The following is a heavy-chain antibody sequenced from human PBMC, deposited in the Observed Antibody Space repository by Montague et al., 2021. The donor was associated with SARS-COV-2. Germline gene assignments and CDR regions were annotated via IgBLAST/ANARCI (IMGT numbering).Heavy chain of an antibody. CDR2: TCYRSKWDS. J-gene: IGHJ3*02. D-gene: IGHD3-9*01. CDR3: ASSGITLTGLDAFDI. V-gene: IGHV6-1*01. CDR1: GDSVSSKSVA. Sequence: CAISGDSVSSKSVAWNWIRQSPSRGLEWLGRTCYRSKWDSDYAESVKRRLVITPDTSKNQVSLQLNSVIPEGTAVYFCASSGITLTGLDAFDIWGQGTMVTVSS.